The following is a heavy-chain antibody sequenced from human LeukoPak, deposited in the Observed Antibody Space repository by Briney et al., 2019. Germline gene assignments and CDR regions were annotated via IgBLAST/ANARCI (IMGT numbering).Heavy chain of an antibody. D-gene: IGHD4-17*01. CDR3: ASISTTNYYYMDV. Sequence: SETLSLTCTVSSDYISSSNYYWSWIRQPAGKGLEWIGRIHTSGSTNYNPSLKSRVTISVVTSKNQFSLKLSSVTAADTAMNYCASISTTNYYYMDVWGKGTTVTVSS. CDR2: IHTSGST. J-gene: IGHJ6*03. CDR1: SDYISSSNYY. V-gene: IGHV4-61*02.